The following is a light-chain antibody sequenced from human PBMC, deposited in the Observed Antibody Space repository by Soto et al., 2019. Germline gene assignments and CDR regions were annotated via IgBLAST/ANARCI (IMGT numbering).Light chain of an antibody. CDR2: GAS. Sequence: DVQMTQSPSSLSASVGDSVTITCRASQDINSDLAWYQQRPGEAPMSLIFGASNLLDGVPSKFSGSGSGSEFTLTISSLQPEDSATYFCQQSKSHPPTFGRGTKVEI. CDR1: QDINSD. CDR3: QQSKSHPPT. J-gene: IGKJ2*01. V-gene: IGKV1-16*02.